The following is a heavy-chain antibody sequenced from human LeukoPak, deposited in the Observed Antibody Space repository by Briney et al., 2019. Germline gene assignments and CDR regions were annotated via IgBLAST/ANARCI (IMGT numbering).Heavy chain of an antibody. D-gene: IGHD3-10*01. V-gene: IGHV1-18*01. J-gene: IGHJ4*02. CDR1: GYTFTSYG. CDR2: ISAYNGNT. Sequence: GASVKVSCKASGYTFTSYGISWVRQAPGQGLEWMGWISAYNGNTNYAQKLQGRVTMTTDTSTSTAYMELRSLRSDDTAVYYCARDRTMVRGVILGNIDYWGQGTLVTVSS. CDR3: ARDRTMVRGVILGNIDY.